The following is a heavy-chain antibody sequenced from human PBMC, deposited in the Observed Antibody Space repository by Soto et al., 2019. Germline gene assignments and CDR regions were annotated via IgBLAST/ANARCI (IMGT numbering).Heavy chain of an antibody. CDR2: INPNSGGT. CDR3: ARAAEYYDFWRCYYRLGYYYGMDV. Sequence: SSVKVSCKASGYTFTGYYMHWVRQAPGQGLEWMGWINPNSGGTNYAQKFQGRVTMTRDTSISTAYMELSRLRSDDTAVYYCARAAEYYDFWRCYYRLGYYYGMDVWGHGTTVPVA. CDR1: GYTFTGYY. V-gene: IGHV1-2*02. J-gene: IGHJ6*02. D-gene: IGHD3-3*01.